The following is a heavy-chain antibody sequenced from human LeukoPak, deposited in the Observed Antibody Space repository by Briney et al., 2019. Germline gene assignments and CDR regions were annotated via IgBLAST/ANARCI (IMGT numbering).Heavy chain of an antibody. D-gene: IGHD5-12*01. CDR1: GGSISSSSYH. V-gene: IGHV4-39*02. CDR3: AREKVGGYDNNWFDP. J-gene: IGHJ5*02. Sequence: SETLSLTCTVSGGSISSSSYHWGWIRQPPGKKLEWIGSIYYGGSTYYNPSLKSRVTISVDTSQNQFSLKLSSVTAADTAVYYCAREKVGGYDNNWFDPWGQGTLVTVSS. CDR2: IYYGGST.